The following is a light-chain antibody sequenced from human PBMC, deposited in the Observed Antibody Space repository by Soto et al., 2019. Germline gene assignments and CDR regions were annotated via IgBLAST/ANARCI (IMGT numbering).Light chain of an antibody. CDR2: EVS. Sequence: QSALTQPASVSGSPGQSITISCTGASSDVGGYNYVSWYQQHPGKAPKLMIYEVSNRPSGVSNRFSGSKSGNTASLTISGLQAEDEAEYYCSSYTSSRTVVFGGGTKVTVL. CDR1: SSDVGGYNY. V-gene: IGLV2-14*01. J-gene: IGLJ2*01. CDR3: SSYTSSRTVV.